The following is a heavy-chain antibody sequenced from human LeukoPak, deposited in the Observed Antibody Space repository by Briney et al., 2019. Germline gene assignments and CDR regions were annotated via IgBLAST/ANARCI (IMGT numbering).Heavy chain of an antibody. CDR2: INPSGGST. V-gene: IGHV1-46*01. D-gene: IGHD6-6*01. J-gene: IGHJ6*03. CDR1: GYTFTSYH. Sequence: ASVKVSCKASGYTFTSYHMHWVRQAPGQGLEWMGIINPSGGSTSYAQNLQGRVTMTRDTSTSTVYMELSSLGSEDTAVYYCARMGSSSSSQMDVWGKGTTVTVSS. CDR3: ARMGSSSSSQMDV.